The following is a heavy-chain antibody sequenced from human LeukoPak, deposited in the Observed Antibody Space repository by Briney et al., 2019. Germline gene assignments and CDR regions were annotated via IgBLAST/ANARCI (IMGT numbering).Heavy chain of an antibody. CDR2: INTNTGNP. D-gene: IGHD5-18*01. J-gene: IGHJ6*03. V-gene: IGHV7-4-1*02. CDR3: ARPPTAMVTSYYYYYMDV. Sequence: GASVKVSCKASGYTFTSYAMNWVRQAPGQGLEWVGWINTNTGNPTYAQGFTGRFVFSLDTSVSTAYLQISSLKAEDTAVYYCARPPTAMVTSYYYYYMDVWGKGTTVTVSS. CDR1: GYTFTSYA.